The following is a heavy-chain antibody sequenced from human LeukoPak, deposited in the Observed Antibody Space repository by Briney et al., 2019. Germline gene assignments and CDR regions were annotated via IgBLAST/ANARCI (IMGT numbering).Heavy chain of an antibody. CDR2: IIPIFGTA. J-gene: IGHJ5*02. CDR1: GYTFTSYY. V-gene: IGHV1-69*13. CDR3: ARDWGYSSSWYWFDP. D-gene: IGHD6-13*01. Sequence: ASVKVSCKASGYTFTSYYMHWVRQAPGQGLEWMGGIIPIFGTANYAQKFQGRVTITADESTSTAYMELSSLRSEDTAVYYCARDWGYSSSWYWFDPWGQGTLVTVSS.